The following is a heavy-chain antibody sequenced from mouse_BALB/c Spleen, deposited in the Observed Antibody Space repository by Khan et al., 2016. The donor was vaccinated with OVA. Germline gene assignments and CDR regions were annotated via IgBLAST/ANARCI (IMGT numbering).Heavy chain of an antibody. CDR1: GYSITSVYY. CDR2: KVYGGNI. V-gene: IGHV3-6*02. J-gene: IGHJ3*01. Sequence: EVELVESGPGLVKPSQSLSLTCSVTGYSITSVYYWNWIRQFPGNKLEWMGYKVYGGNINNNPSLKNRISITRDTSKNQLFLQLNSVTAEDTATYYCARGGRWVDHWGHGTLVTVSA. CDR3: ARGGRWVDH. D-gene: IGHD3-3*01.